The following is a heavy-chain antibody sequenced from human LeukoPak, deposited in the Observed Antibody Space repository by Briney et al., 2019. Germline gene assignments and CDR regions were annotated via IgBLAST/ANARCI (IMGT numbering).Heavy chain of an antibody. CDR3: AKGQKWFDP. V-gene: IGHV3-21*04. J-gene: IGHJ5*02. CDR2: ILGSGSEM. Sequence: KTGGSLRLSCGVSGFSFKSYSMNWARQAPGKGLEWVASILGSGSEMFYADSVKGRFIISRDNSKHMLYLQMDSLRVEDTAVYFCAKGQKWFDPWGQGTLVTVSS. CDR1: GFSFKSYS.